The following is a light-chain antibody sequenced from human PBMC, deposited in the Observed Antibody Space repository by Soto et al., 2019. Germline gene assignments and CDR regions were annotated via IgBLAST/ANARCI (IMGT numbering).Light chain of an antibody. J-gene: IGKJ1*01. CDR3: QQSYTTPWT. V-gene: IGKV1-39*01. Sequence: DVQMTQSPSSLSASVGDRVTITCRASQRVNNYLNWYQQKPGEAPKLLISAASSLQIGVPSRFGGSGSGTDLPLAISGLQPEYFAIYYCQQSYTTPWTFGQGTKVEIK. CDR1: QRVNNY. CDR2: AAS.